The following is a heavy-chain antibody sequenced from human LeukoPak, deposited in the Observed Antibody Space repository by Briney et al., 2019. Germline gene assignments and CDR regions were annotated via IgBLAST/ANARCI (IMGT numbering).Heavy chain of an antibody. V-gene: IGHV3-23*01. J-gene: IGHJ4*02. CDR3: ARDVPGNSMLWEDYFDY. D-gene: IGHD4-23*01. Sequence: GGSLRLSCAASGLTFIDYAMSWVRQAPGQGLEWVSRISESRGDTDNADSVKGRFTISIDNSNNTLYLQMNSLRAEATAVYYFARDVPGNSMLWEDYFDYWGQGTLVTVSS. CDR1: GLTFIDYA. CDR2: ISESRGDT.